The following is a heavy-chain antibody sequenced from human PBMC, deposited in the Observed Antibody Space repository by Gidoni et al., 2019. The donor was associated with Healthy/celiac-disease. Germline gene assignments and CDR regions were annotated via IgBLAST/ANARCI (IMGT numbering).Heavy chain of an antibody. CDR2: ISYDGSNK. CDR1: GFTLSSYA. J-gene: IGHJ4*02. CDR3: ARDPGYLTTLDY. D-gene: IGHD4-17*01. V-gene: IGHV3-30*04. Sequence: QLQLVESGGGVVQPGRSLRLSCAASGFTLSSYAMHWVRQAPGKGLEWVAVISYDGSNKYYADSVKGRFTISRDNSKNTLYLQMNSRRAEDTAVYYCARDPGYLTTLDYWGQGTLVTVSS.